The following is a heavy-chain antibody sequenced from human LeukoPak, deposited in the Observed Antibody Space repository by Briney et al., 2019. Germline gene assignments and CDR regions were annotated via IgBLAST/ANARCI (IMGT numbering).Heavy chain of an antibody. J-gene: IGHJ4*02. Sequence: GGSLRLSCAASGFTFSSYSMNLVRQAPGRGLEWVSSISSSSGSIYYADSVKGRFTISRNNAQNSLYLQMNSLRSEDTAVYYCARGDYYDSSGYYPRLDYWGEGSLATVYS. V-gene: IGHV3-21*01. D-gene: IGHD3-22*01. CDR3: ARGDYYDSSGYYPRLDY. CDR2: ISSSSGSI. CDR1: GFTFSSYS.